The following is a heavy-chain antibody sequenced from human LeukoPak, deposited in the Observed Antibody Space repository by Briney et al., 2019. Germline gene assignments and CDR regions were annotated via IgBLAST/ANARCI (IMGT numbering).Heavy chain of an antibody. CDR2: INWNGGST. CDR3: ARVREYSSSRWFDP. J-gene: IGHJ5*02. V-gene: IGHV3-20*01. D-gene: IGHD6-6*01. CDR1: GFTFDDYG. Sequence: GGSLRLSCAASGFTFDDYGMSWVRQAPGKGLEWVSGINWNGGSTGYADSVKGRFTISRDNAKNSLYLQMNSLRAEDTALYHCARVREYSSSRWFDPRGQGTLVTVSS.